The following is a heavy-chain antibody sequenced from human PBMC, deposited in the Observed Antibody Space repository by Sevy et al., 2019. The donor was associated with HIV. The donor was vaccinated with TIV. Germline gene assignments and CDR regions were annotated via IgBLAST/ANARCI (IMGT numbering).Heavy chain of an antibody. CDR2: IYYSGST. Sequence: SETLSLTCTVSGGSISSYYWSWIRQPPGKGLEWIGYIYYSGSTNYNPSLKSRVTISVDTSKNQFSLMLSSVTAADTAVYYCARGRPNDYGDYVGGFYGMDVWGQGTTVTVSS. D-gene: IGHD4-17*01. CDR1: GGSISSYY. CDR3: ARGRPNDYGDYVGGFYGMDV. V-gene: IGHV4-59*01. J-gene: IGHJ6*02.